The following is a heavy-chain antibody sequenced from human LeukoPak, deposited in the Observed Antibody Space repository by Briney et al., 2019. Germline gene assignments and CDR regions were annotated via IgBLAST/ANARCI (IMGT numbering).Heavy chain of an antibody. V-gene: IGHV4-34*01. J-gene: IGHJ5*02. CDR3: ARGPPRAIPAAVNWFDP. CDR2: INHSGGT. Sequence: PSETLSLTCAVYGGSFSGYYWSWIRQPPGKGLEWIGEINHSGGTNYNPSLKSRVTISVDTSKNQFSLKLSSVTAADTAVYYCARGPPRAIPAAVNWFDPWGQGTLVTVSS. D-gene: IGHD2-2*01. CDR1: GGSFSGYY.